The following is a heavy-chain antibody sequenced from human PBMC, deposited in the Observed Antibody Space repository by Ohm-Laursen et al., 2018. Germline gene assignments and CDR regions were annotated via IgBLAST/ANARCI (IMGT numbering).Heavy chain of an antibody. CDR1: GFTVSSNY. CDR3: ARDRTASTGYSYSD. D-gene: IGHD5-18*01. CDR2: IYSGGST. V-gene: IGHV3-53*01. Sequence: SLRLSCAASGFTVSSNYMSWVRQAPGKGLEWISVIYSGGSTYSADSVKGRFIISRDNSKNMLYLQMNSLRAEDTAVYYCARDRTASTGYSYSDWGQGTLVTVSS. J-gene: IGHJ4*02.